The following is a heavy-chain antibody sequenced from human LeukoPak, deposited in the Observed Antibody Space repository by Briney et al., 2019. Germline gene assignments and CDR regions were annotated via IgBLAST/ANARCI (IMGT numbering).Heavy chain of an antibody. V-gene: IGHV3-23*01. D-gene: IGHD2-15*01. CDR3: SRYCSGGSCYGRDY. CDR1: GFTFSSYG. J-gene: IGHJ4*02. Sequence: PGGSLRLSCVASGFTFSSYGMSWVRQAPGKGLEWVSGISGYGGSTYYADSVKGRFTISRDNSKNTLYLQMNSLRAEDTAAYYCSRYCSGGSCYGRDYWGQGTLVTVSS. CDR2: ISGYGGST.